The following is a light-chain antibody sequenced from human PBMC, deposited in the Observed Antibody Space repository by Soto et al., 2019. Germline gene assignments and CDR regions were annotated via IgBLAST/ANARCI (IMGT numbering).Light chain of an antibody. CDR2: RSN. V-gene: IGLV1-47*01. CDR1: SSNIGNNY. Sequence: QAVVTQPPSASGTPGQRVTISCSGSSSNIGNNYVYWYLQLPGTAPKLLVYRSNQRPSGVPDRFSGSKSGTSASLAISGLRSEDEADYYCAAWDDSLSGSWVFGGGTQLTVL. J-gene: IGLJ3*02. CDR3: AAWDDSLSGSWV.